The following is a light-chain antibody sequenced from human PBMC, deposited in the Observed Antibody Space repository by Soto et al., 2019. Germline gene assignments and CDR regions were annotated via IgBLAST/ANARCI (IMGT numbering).Light chain of an antibody. Sequence: QSVLTQPASVSGSPGQSITISCTGTSSDVGGYNYVSWYQQHPGKAPKLMIYDVSNRPSGVSNRFSGSKSGNTASLTISGLQAEDEADYYCSSYTSSSILYVFGTGTRPPS. V-gene: IGLV2-14*01. J-gene: IGLJ1*01. CDR1: SSDVGGYNY. CDR3: SSYTSSSILYV. CDR2: DVS.